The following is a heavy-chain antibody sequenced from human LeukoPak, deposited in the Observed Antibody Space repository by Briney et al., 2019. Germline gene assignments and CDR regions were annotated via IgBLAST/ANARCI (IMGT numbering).Heavy chain of an antibody. D-gene: IGHD3-9*01. V-gene: IGHV4-30-2*01. Sequence: SQTLSLTCAVSGGSISSGGYSWIWIRQPPGKGLKWIGYIYHSGSTYYNPSLKSRVTISVDRSKNQFSLKLSSVTAADTAVYYCARGSDILTGYYYFDYWGQGTLVTVSS. CDR3: ARGSDILTGYYYFDY. CDR2: IYHSGST. CDR1: GGSISSGGYS. J-gene: IGHJ4*02.